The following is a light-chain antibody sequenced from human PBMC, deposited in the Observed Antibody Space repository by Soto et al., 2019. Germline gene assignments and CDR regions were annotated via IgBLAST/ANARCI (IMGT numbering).Light chain of an antibody. J-gene: IGLJ1*01. V-gene: IGLV2-18*02. Sequence: QSALTQPPSVSGSLGQSVTISCTGTSSDVGGSNRVSWYQQPPGTAPKFMIYEVSNRPSGVPDRFSGSRSGNTASLTISGLQAEDEADYYCSSYTGSSTYVFGTGTKVTV. CDR1: SSDVGGSNR. CDR3: SSYTGSSTYV. CDR2: EVS.